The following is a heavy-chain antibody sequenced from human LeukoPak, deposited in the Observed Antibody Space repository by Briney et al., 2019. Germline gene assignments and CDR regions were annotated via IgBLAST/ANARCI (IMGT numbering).Heavy chain of an antibody. CDR2: ISSSSSYT. CDR1: GFTFSDYY. J-gene: IGHJ4*02. D-gene: IGHD3-10*01. CDR3: ARSLLWFGENYFDY. V-gene: IGHV3-11*06. Sequence: GGSLRLSCAASGFTFSDYYMSWIRQAPGKGLGWVSYISSSSSYTNYADSMKGRFTISRDNAKNSLYLQMNSLRAEDTAVYYCARSLLWFGENYFDYWGQGTLVTVSS.